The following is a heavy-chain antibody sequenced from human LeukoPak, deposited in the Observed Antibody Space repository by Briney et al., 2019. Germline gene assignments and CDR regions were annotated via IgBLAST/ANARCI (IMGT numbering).Heavy chain of an antibody. J-gene: IGHJ4*02. D-gene: IGHD3-3*01. Sequence: SETLSLTCTVSGGSISSGGYYWSWIRQHPGKGLEWIVYIYYSGSTYYNPSLKSRVTISVDTSKNQFSLKLSPVTAADTAVYYCARRVRFLEWLLMDVAVGWYYFDYWGQGTLVTVSS. CDR2: IYYSGST. CDR1: GGSISSGGYY. V-gene: IGHV4-31*03. CDR3: ARRVRFLEWLLMDVAVGWYYFDY.